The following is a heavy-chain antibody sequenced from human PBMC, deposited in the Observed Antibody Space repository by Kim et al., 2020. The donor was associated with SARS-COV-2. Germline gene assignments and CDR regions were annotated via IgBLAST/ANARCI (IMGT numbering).Heavy chain of an antibody. Sequence: GGSLRLSCAASGFTVSSNYMSWVRQAPGKGLEWVSVIYSGGSTYYADSVKGRFTISRDNSKNTLYLQMNSLRAEDTAVYYCARGIHYDYVWVNFSDYWGQGTLVTVSS. CDR1: GFTVSSNY. CDR3: ARGIHYDYVWVNFSDY. V-gene: IGHV3-66*01. J-gene: IGHJ4*02. D-gene: IGHD3-16*01. CDR2: IYSGGST.